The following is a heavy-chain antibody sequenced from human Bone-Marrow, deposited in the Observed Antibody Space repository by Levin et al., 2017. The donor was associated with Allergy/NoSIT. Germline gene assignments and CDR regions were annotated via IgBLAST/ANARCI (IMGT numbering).Heavy chain of an antibody. J-gene: IGHJ3*02. V-gene: IGHV3-64*01. CDR3: ARGSMGAFDI. CDR2: ISSNGGST. D-gene: IGHD2/OR15-2a*01. Sequence: LSLTCVASGFTFSSYAMHWVRQAPGKGLEYVSAISSNGGSTYYANSVKGRFTISRDNSKNTLYLQMGSLRAEDMAVYYCARGSMGAFDIWGQGTMVTVSS. CDR1: GFTFSSYA.